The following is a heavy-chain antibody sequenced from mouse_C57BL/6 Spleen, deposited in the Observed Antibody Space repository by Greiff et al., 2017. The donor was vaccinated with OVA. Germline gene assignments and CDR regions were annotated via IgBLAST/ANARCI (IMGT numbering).Heavy chain of an antibody. CDR1: GYSITSGYY. CDR2: ISYDGSN. CDR3: ATDYDYDGAWFAY. V-gene: IGHV3-6*01. D-gene: IGHD2-4*01. J-gene: IGHJ3*01. Sequence: EVKLQESGPDLVKPSQSLSLTCSVTGYSITSGYYWNWIRQFPGNKLEWMGYISYDGSNNYNPSLKNRISITRDTSKNQLFLKLNSVTTEDTATYYCATDYDYDGAWFAYWGQGTLVTVSA.